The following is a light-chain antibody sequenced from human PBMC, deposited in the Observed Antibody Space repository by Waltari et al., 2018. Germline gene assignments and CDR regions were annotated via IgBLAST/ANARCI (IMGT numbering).Light chain of an antibody. CDR1: QSVSSY. Sequence: EIVLTQSPATLSLSPGERDTLSCMASQSVSSYLAWYQQKPGQAPRLLIYSASNRATGIPARFSGSGSGTDFTLTISSLEPEDFAVYYCQQRSNWPLTFGGGTKVEIK. CDR2: SAS. J-gene: IGKJ4*01. V-gene: IGKV3-11*01. CDR3: QQRSNWPLT.